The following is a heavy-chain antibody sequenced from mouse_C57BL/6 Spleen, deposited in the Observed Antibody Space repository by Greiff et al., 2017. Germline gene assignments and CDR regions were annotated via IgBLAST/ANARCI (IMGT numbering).Heavy chain of an antibody. CDR1: GYTFTSYD. CDR2: IYPRDGST. CDR3: ARTTTVALDY. Sequence: VQGVESGPELVKPGASVKLSCKASGYTFTSYDINWVKQRPGQGLEWIGWIYPRDGSTKYNEKFKGKATLTVDTSSSTAYMELHSLTSEDSAVYCCARTTTVALDYWGQGTTLTVSS. V-gene: IGHV1-85*01. D-gene: IGHD1-1*01. J-gene: IGHJ2*01.